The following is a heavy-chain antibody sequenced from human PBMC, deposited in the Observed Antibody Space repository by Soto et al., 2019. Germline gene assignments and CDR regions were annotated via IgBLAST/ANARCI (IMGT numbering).Heavy chain of an antibody. D-gene: IGHD3-10*02. CDR3: AKGADMLDYYYFMDV. CDR1: GFIFDDYA. CDR2: ISWHSRSV. V-gene: IGHV3-9*01. Sequence: EVQLVESGGDLVQPGGSLRLSCAASGFIFDDYAMHWVRQVPGRGLEWVSGISWHSRSVAYADSVKGRFTISRDSANLYLQMNSLRSEESALYYCAKGADMLDYYYFMDVWGKGTTVTVSS. J-gene: IGHJ6*03.